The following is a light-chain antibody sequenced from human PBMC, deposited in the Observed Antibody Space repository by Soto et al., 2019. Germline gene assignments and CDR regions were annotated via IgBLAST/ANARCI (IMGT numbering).Light chain of an antibody. CDR3: SSFTSSSTQV. CDR1: SSDVGGYNY. J-gene: IGLJ3*02. CDR2: EVS. Sequence: QSALTQPASVSGSLGQSITISCTGTSSDVGGYNYVSWYQQHPGKVPKLMILEVSNRPSGVSNRFSGSKSANTASLTISGLQADDEADYYCSSFTSSSTQVFGGGTKLTVL. V-gene: IGLV2-14*01.